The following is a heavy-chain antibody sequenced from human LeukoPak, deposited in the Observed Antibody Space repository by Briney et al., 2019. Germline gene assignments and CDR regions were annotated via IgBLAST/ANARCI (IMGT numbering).Heavy chain of an antibody. CDR2: IYHSGST. D-gene: IGHD5-24*01. Sequence: SQTLSLTCTVSGGSISSGGYYWSWIRQPPGKGLEWIGYIYHSGSTYYNPSLKSRVTISVDRSKNQFSLKLSSVTAADTAVYYCARHLVDLATIMRTPYYFDYWGQGTLVTVSS. V-gene: IGHV4-30-2*01. J-gene: IGHJ4*02. CDR1: GGSISSGGYY. CDR3: ARHLVDLATIMRTPYYFDY.